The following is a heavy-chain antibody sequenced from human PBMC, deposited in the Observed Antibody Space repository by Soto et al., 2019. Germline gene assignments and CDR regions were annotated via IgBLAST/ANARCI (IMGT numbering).Heavy chain of an antibody. V-gene: IGHV3-48*01. D-gene: IGHD3-16*02. CDR1: GFTFSSYS. CDR3: AREFRVIGRPYYFDY. Sequence: EVQLVESGGGLVQPGGSLRLSCAASGFTFSSYSMNWVRQAPGKGLEWVSYISSSSSTIYYADSVKGRFTISRDNAKNALYLQMNSLRAEDTAVYYCAREFRVIGRPYYFDYLGQGTLVTVSS. CDR2: ISSSSSTI. J-gene: IGHJ4*02.